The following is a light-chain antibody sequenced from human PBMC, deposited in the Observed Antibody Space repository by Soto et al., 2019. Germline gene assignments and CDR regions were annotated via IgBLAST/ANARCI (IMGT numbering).Light chain of an antibody. CDR2: INK. CDR1: SSNIGRNT. V-gene: IGLV1-44*01. Sequence: QAVLTQPPSSSGTPVPRVTVSWSGSSSNIGRNTVNWSQQFPGTAPKLLIYINKLRPSGVPDRFSGSKSGTSASLAISGLQSEDDADYCCAAWDASLHGPVFGGGTKLTV. J-gene: IGLJ2*01. CDR3: AAWDASLHGPV.